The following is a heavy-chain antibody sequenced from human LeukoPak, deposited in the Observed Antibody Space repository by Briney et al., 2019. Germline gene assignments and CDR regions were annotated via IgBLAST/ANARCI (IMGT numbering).Heavy chain of an antibody. Sequence: QPGRSLRLSCAASGFTFSSYDMHWVRQASGKGLEWVAVISDDRSNKYYADSVKGRFTISRDNSKNTLYLQMNSPRAEDTAVYYCARVGYSSSWSPSDYWGQGALVTVSS. D-gene: IGHD6-13*01. CDR1: GFTFSSYD. J-gene: IGHJ4*02. V-gene: IGHV3-30*03. CDR3: ARVGYSSSWSPSDY. CDR2: ISDDRSNK.